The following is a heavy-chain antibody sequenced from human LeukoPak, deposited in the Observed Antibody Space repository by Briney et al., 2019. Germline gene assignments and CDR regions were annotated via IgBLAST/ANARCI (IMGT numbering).Heavy chain of an antibody. CDR1: GGSVSSSTNY. CDR3: ARGIIVGATWGENYNCFDP. CDR2: MYYSGST. J-gene: IGHJ5*02. D-gene: IGHD1-26*01. Sequence: SETLSLTCTVSGGSVSSSTNYWGWIRQPPGKGLEWIGYMYYSGSTNYNPSLKSRVTISVDTSKNQFSLKLSSVTAADTAVYYCARGIIVGATWGENYNCFDPWGQGTLVTVSS. V-gene: IGHV4-61*01.